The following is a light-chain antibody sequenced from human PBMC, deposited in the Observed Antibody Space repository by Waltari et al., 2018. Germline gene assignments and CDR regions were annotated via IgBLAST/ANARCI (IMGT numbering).Light chain of an antibody. CDR3: QQYGRSPRT. Sequence: EIVLTQSPGTLSSSPGERATLPCRARQSVSSSYLAWYQQKPGQAPRLLIYGASSRATGITDRFSGSGSGTDFTLTISRLEPEDFAVYYCQQYGRSPRTFGQGTTVEIK. V-gene: IGKV3-20*01. J-gene: IGKJ1*01. CDR1: QSVSSSY. CDR2: GAS.